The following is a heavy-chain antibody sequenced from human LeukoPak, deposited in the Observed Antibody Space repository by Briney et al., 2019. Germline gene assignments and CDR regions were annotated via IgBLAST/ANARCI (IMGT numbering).Heavy chain of an antibody. J-gene: IGHJ4*02. D-gene: IGHD3-22*01. CDR1: GFTFSSYA. CDR3: ARGEADYYDSSGYIDY. Sequence: AGGSLRLSCAASGFTFSSYAMSWVRQAPGKGLEWVSTISDSGSGGNTYYADSVKGRFTISRDNSKNTLYLQMNSLRAEDTAVYYCARGEADYYDSSGYIDYWGQGTLVTVSS. CDR2: ISDSGSGGNT. V-gene: IGHV3-23*01.